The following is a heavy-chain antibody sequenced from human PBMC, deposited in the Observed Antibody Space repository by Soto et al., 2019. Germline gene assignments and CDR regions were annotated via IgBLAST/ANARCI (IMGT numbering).Heavy chain of an antibody. CDR2: ISSSSSTI. CDR1: GFTFSTYS. J-gene: IGHJ4*02. CDR3: ARDGDVVVLAATYFDY. D-gene: IGHD2-15*01. V-gene: IGHV3-48*01. Sequence: GGSLRLSCAASGFTFSTYSMNWVRQAPGKGLEWVSYISSSSSTIYYADSVKGRFTISRDNAKNSLYLQMNGLRAEDTAVYYCARDGDVVVLAATYFDYWGQGTLVTVSS.